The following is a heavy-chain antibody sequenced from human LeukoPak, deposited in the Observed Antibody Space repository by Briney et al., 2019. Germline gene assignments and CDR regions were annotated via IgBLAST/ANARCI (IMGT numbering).Heavy chain of an antibody. J-gene: IGHJ4*02. CDR2: IWYDGSNK. CDR3: AKDLDIVVVPAAGRY. V-gene: IGHV3-33*06. Sequence: GRSLRLSCAASGFTFSSYGMHWVRQAPGKGLEWVAVIWYDGSNKYYADSVKGRFTISRDNSKNTLYLQMNSLRAEDTAVYYCAKDLDIVVVPAAGRYWGQGTLVTVSS. CDR1: GFTFSSYG. D-gene: IGHD2-2*03.